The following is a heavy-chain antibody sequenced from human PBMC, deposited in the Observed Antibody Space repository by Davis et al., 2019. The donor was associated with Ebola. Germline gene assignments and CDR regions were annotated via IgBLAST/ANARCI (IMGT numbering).Heavy chain of an antibody. J-gene: IGHJ6*02. CDR3: ARGTAKSIVTTITHYYYGMDV. CDR2: IIPIFGTA. CDR1: VGTFSSYA. Sequence: AVQVSCQASVGTFSSYAISCVRQAPGQGLEWMGGIIPIFGTANYAQKFQGRVTITADKSTSTAYMELSSLRSEDTAVYYCARGTAKSIVTTITHYYYGMDVWGQGTTVTVSS. V-gene: IGHV1-69*06. D-gene: IGHD5-12*01.